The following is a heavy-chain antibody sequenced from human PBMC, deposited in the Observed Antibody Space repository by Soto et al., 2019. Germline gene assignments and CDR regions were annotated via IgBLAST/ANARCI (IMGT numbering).Heavy chain of an antibody. J-gene: IGHJ4*02. Sequence: ASVKVSCKTSGYTFTNYGISWVRQAPGQGLEWMGWISTYNGITNYAQKFQGRVTMTADTPTSTAYMELRSLRSDDTAVYFCVRIVVVPPGARTADYWGQGTLVTVSS. D-gene: IGHD2-15*01. V-gene: IGHV1-18*04. CDR2: ISTYNGIT. CDR1: GYTFTNYG. CDR3: VRIVVVPPGARTADY.